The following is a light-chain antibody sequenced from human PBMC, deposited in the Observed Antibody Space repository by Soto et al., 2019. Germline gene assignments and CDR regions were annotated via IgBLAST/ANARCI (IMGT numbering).Light chain of an antibody. V-gene: IGKV1-5*03. J-gene: IGKJ1*01. CDR1: QSIGDW. CDR3: QQYYDYSWT. CDR2: KAS. Sequence: DVQMTQSPSTLSASVGDRVTITCRASQSIGDWLAWFQQKQGRAPKLLIYKASSLESGVPSTFSGSASGTEFTLTISSLQPDDFATYYCQQYYDYSWTFGQGTKVDIK.